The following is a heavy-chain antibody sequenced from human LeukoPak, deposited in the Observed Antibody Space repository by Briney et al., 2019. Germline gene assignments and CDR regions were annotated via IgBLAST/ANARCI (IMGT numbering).Heavy chain of an antibody. D-gene: IGHD1-26*01. V-gene: IGHV1-2*06. J-gene: IGHJ5*02. CDR2: INPNSGGT. CDR3: ARGEYSGSYQGWFDP. Sequence: ASVKVSCTASGYTFTDYYMHWVRQAPGQGLEWMGRINPNSGGTNYAQKFQGRVTMTGDTSISTAYMELSSLRSEDTAVYYCARGEYSGSYQGWFDPWGQGTLVTVSS. CDR1: GYTFTDYY.